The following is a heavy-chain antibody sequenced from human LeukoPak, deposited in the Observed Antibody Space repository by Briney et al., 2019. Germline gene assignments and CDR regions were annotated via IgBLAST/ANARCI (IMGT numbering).Heavy chain of an antibody. D-gene: IGHD3-22*01. CDR3: ARDVDSSGDHYFDY. CDR1: GYTFTGYY. Sequence: ASVKVSCKASGYTFTGYYTHWVRQAPGQGLEWMGWINPNSGGTNYAQKFQGRVTMTRDTSISTAYMELSRLRSDDTAVYYCARDVDSSGDHYFDYWGQGTLVTVSS. J-gene: IGHJ4*02. CDR2: INPNSGGT. V-gene: IGHV1-2*02.